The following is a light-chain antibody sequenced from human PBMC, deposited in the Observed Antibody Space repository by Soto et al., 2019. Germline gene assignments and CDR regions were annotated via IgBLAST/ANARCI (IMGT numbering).Light chain of an antibody. CDR2: TAS. J-gene: IGKJ4*01. CDR3: LQFNNWPFT. V-gene: IGKV3-15*01. Sequence: ILMTQSPATLSASPGEIVTISCRASQSVNSAVDWYQHKPGQAPRIIIYTASNKATGIPGRFSGSWSGTEFSLTISSLQSEDVAVYYCLQFNNWPFTFGGGTKVEIK. CDR1: QSVNSA.